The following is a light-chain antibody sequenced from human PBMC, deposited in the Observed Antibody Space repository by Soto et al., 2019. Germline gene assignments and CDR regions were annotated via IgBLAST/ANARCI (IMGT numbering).Light chain of an antibody. J-gene: IGKJ3*01. V-gene: IGKV1-5*03. Sequence: DIQMTQSPSTLSASVGDRVTITCRASQSISSWLAWYQQKPGKAPKLLIYKASSLESGVPSRFSGSGSGTEFTLTISSLHPDDFATYYCQQRVTFGPGTKVDIK. CDR1: QSISSW. CDR3: QQRVT. CDR2: KAS.